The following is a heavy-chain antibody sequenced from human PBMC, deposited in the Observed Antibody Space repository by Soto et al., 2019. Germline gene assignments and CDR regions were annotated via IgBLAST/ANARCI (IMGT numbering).Heavy chain of an antibody. Sequence: GSGPTLVNPTQTLTLTCTFSGFSLSTSGMCVSWIRQPPGKALEWLARIDWDDNEYYSTSLKTRLTISKDTSKNQVVLTMTNMDPEDTATYYCARAPYYDILTGYYFDDWGKGTLVTVSS. CDR3: ARAPYYDILTGYYFDD. V-gene: IGHV2-70*11. D-gene: IGHD3-9*01. CDR1: GFSLSTSGMC. CDR2: IDWDDNE. J-gene: IGHJ4*02.